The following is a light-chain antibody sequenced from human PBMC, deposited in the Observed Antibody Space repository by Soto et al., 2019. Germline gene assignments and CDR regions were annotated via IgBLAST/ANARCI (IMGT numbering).Light chain of an antibody. V-gene: IGKV3-20*01. J-gene: IGKJ1*01. CDR2: GAS. CDR1: QSVSSSY. Sequence: EIVLTQSPGTLSLSPGERATLSCRASQSVSSSYLAWHQQKPGQAPRLLIYGASSRATGIPDRFSGSGSGTDFTLTISRLEPEDFAVYYCQQYDRSLWTFGQGTKVEIK. CDR3: QQYDRSLWT.